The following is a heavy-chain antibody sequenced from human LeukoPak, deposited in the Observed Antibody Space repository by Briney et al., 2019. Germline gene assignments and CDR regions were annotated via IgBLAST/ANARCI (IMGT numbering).Heavy chain of an antibody. D-gene: IGHD4-11*01. CDR1: GFTFSSYG. J-gene: IGHJ5*02. Sequence: GGSLRLSCAASGFTFSSYGMHWVRQAPGKGLEWVAFIRYDGSNKYYADSVKGRFTISRDNSKNTLYLQMNSLRAEDTAVYYCAKALTTADNWFDPWGQGTLVTVSS. V-gene: IGHV3-30*02. CDR2: IRYDGSNK. CDR3: AKALTTADNWFDP.